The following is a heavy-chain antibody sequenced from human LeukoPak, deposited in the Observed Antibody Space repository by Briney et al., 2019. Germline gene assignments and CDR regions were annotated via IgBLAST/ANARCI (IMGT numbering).Heavy chain of an antibody. D-gene: IGHD3-16*01. V-gene: IGHV3-48*01. Sequence: GGSLRLSCAASGFTFSSYSMNWVRQAPGKGLEWVSYISSSSSTIYYADSVKGRFTISRDNAKNSLYLQMNSLRAEDTAVYYCASGAAFVYWGQGTLVTVSS. CDR3: ASGAAFVY. CDR1: GFTFSSYS. CDR2: ISSSSSTI. J-gene: IGHJ4*02.